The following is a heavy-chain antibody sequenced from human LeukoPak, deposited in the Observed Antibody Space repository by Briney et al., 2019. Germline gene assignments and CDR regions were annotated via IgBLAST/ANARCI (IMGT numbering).Heavy chain of an antibody. Sequence: GGSLRLSCTDSGFTFRSNAMSWVRQAPGKGLEWVSAISGSGGSTHYADSVKGRFTISRDNSKSTLYLQMNSLRADDTAVHYCAKGPERRGFCSGSACYSDCWGQGTLVTVSS. J-gene: IGHJ4*02. V-gene: IGHV3-23*01. CDR1: GFTFRSNA. D-gene: IGHD2-8*02. CDR3: AKGPERRGFCSGSACYSDC. CDR2: ISGSGGST.